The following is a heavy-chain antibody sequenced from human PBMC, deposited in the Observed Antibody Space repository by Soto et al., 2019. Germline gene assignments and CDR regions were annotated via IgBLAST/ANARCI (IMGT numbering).Heavy chain of an antibody. CDR2: IIPIFGTA. CDR1: GGTFSSYA. Sequence: SVKVSCKASGGTFSSYAISWVRQAPGQGLEWMGGIIPIFGTANYAQKFQGRVTITADESTSTAYMELSSLRSEDTAVYYCAREVHYDSSGYSDYWGQGTLVTVSS. CDR3: AREVHYDSSGYSDY. V-gene: IGHV1-69*13. J-gene: IGHJ4*02. D-gene: IGHD3-22*01.